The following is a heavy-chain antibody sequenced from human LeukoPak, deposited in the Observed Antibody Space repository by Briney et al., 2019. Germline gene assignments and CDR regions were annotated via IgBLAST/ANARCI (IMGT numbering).Heavy chain of an antibody. J-gene: IGHJ4*02. D-gene: IGHD3-10*01. CDR1: GFNFINSR. V-gene: IGHV1-18*01. Sequence: GASVKVSCKSSGFNFINSRITWVRQAPGPGLEWIGWISAYYGNTYSVDNFEGRVAMTRDPPTSTAYMELRSLITDDTAIYYCARVGGAMHYYFDLWGQGTLVTVSS. CDR3: ARVGGAMHYYFDL. CDR2: ISAYYGNT.